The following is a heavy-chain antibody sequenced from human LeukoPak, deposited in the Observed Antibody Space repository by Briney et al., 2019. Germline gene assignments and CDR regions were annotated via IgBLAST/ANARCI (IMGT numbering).Heavy chain of an antibody. CDR1: GFTFSSYA. V-gene: IGHV3-23*01. D-gene: IGHD6-13*01. Sequence: GGSLRLSCAASGFTFSSYAMSWVRQAPGKGLEWVSTISGSGGSTLYADSVKGRFTMSRDNSKNTLYLQMKSLRAEDTAVYYCAKDTVYGHTNSWYDYWGQGTLVTVSS. CDR3: AKDTVYGHTNSWYDY. J-gene: IGHJ4*02. CDR2: ISGSGGST.